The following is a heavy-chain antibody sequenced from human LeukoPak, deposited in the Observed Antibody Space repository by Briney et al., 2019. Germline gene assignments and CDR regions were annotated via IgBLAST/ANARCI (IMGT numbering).Heavy chain of an antibody. Sequence: SETLSLTCAVYGGSFSGYYWSWIRQPPGKGLAWIGEINHSGSTNYNPSLKSRVTISVDTSKDQFSLKLSSVTAADTAVYYCASNLSGSYYYYYYMDVWGKGTTVTVSS. D-gene: IGHD1-26*01. CDR3: ASNLSGSYYYYYYMDV. J-gene: IGHJ6*03. V-gene: IGHV4-34*01. CDR1: GGSFSGYY. CDR2: INHSGST.